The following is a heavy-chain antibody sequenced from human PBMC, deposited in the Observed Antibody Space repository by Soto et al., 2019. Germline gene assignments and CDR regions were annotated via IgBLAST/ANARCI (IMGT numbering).Heavy chain of an antibody. CDR1: GFTFSSYG. CDR3: ARDGKWLGLDY. J-gene: IGHJ4*02. CDR2: IWYDGSNK. D-gene: IGHD6-19*01. V-gene: IGHV3-33*01. Sequence: GGSLRLSCAASGFTFSSYGMHWVRQAPGKGLEWVAVIWYDGSNKYYADSVKGRFTISRDNSKNTLYLQMNSLRAEDTAVYYCARDGKWLGLDYWGQGTLVTVSS.